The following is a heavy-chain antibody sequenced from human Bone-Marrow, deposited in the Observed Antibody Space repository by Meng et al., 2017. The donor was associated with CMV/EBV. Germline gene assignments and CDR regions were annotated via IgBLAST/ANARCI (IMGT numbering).Heavy chain of an antibody. CDR2: IYYSGST. CDR1: GGSISSSSYY. Sequence: SETLSLTCTVAGGSISSSSYYWGWIRQPPGKGLEWIGSIYYSGSTYYNPSLRSRVTMSLDTSKNQFSLELSSVTAADTALYYCARISSSSRPNFAYWGQGKRVTGAS. D-gene: IGHD6-6*01. CDR3: ARISSSSRPNFAY. V-gene: IGHV4-39*07. J-gene: IGHJ4*02.